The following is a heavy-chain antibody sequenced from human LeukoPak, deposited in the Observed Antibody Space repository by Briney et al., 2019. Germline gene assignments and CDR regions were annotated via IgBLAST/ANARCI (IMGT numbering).Heavy chain of an antibody. CDR1: GYTFTSYD. D-gene: IGHD3-22*01. CDR3: ARAPIYDSSGYYSRRDY. J-gene: IGHJ4*02. Sequence: ASVKVSCKASGYTFTSYDINWVRQATGQGLEWMGWMNPNSGNTGYAQKFQGRVTMTRNTSISTAYMELSSLRSEDTAVYYCARAPIYDSSGYYSRRDYWGQGTLVTVSS. CDR2: MNPNSGNT. V-gene: IGHV1-8*01.